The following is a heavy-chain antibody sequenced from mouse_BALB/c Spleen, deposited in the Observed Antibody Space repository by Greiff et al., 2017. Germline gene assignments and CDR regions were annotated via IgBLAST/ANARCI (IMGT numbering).Heavy chain of an antibody. V-gene: IGHV3-6*02. J-gene: IGHJ4*01. CDR2: ISYDGSN. Sequence: EVQLQQSGPGLVKPSQSLSLTCSVTGYSITSGYYWNWIRQFPGNKLEWMGYISYDGSNNYNPSLKNRISITRDTSKNQFFLKLNSVTTEDTATYYCARKYGAYAMDYWGQGTSVTVSS. D-gene: IGHD1-2*01. CDR1: GYSITSGYY. CDR3: ARKYGAYAMDY.